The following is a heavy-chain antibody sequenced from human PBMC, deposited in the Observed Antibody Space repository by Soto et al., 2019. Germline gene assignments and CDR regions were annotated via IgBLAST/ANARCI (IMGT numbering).Heavy chain of an antibody. CDR3: ARGHPPRQYQLPRDSDDAFDI. Sequence: SETLSLTCAVYGGSFSGYYWSWIRQPPGKGLEWIGEINHSGSTNYNPSLKSRVTISVDTSKNQFSLKLSSVTATDTAVYYCARGHPPRQYQLPRDSDDAFDIWGQGTMVTVSS. CDR1: GGSFSGYY. D-gene: IGHD2-2*01. V-gene: IGHV4-34*01. CDR2: INHSGST. J-gene: IGHJ3*02.